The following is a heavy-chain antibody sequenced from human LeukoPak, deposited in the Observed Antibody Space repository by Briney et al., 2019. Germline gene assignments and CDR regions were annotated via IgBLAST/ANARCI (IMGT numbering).Heavy chain of an antibody. J-gene: IGHJ4*02. CDR2: ISGTGLST. Sequence: GESLRLSCAASGFTFINAWMSWVRQAPGKGLEWVSGISGTGLSTYDADSVKGRFIISRDNSKNTLYLQMNSLRAEDTAVYYCAKENWPTVTSPGRTSFDYWGQGTLVTVSP. CDR3: AKENWPTVTSPGRTSFDY. V-gene: IGHV3-23*01. D-gene: IGHD4-17*01. CDR1: GFTFINAW.